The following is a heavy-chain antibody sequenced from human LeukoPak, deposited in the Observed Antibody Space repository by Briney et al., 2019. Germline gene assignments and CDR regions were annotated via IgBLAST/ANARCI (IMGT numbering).Heavy chain of an antibody. CDR2: IYHSGTT. CDR1: GDSLRSSNW. Sequence: PSETLSLTCAVSGDSLRSSNWWSWVRQPPGKGLGWIGEIYHSGTTNYNPSLKSRVTISMDTSKNQFSLNLRSVTAADTAVYYCANKVYCSTTSCYHAGFWGQGTLVTVSS. V-gene: IGHV4-4*02. J-gene: IGHJ4*02. D-gene: IGHD2-2*01. CDR3: ANKVYCSTTSCYHAGF.